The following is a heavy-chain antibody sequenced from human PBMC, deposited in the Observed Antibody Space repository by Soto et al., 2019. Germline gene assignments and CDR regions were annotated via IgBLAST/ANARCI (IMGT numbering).Heavy chain of an antibody. CDR3: ARAGDYPLTGAFDV. J-gene: IGHJ3*01. Sequence: QVQLQESGPGLVKPSGTLSLTCAVSGGSISSNNWWSWVRQPPGKGLEWIGEIYHSGSTNYNPSLKSRVTISVDKSKNEFSLKLGSVTAAATALYYCARAGDYPLTGAFDVWGQGTMVTVSS. CDR2: IYHSGST. CDR1: GGSISSNNW. D-gene: IGHD4-17*01. V-gene: IGHV4-4*02.